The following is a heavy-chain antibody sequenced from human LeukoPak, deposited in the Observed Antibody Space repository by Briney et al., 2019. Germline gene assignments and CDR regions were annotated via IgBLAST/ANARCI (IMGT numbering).Heavy chain of an antibody. CDR3: ARGNDYWSGYIDF. J-gene: IGHJ4*02. D-gene: IGHD3-3*01. V-gene: IGHV3-74*01. CDR2: VKSDGSST. CDR1: GLAFSSHW. Sequence: GGSLRLSCAVSGLAFSSHWRHWVRQAPGKGLVWVSHVKSDGSSTNYADAVRGRFTISRDNAKNTLYVQMNSLAAEETAVYYCARGNDYWSGYIDFWGQGTLVTVSS.